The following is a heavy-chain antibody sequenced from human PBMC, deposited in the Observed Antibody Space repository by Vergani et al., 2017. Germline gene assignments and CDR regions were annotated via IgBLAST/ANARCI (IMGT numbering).Heavy chain of an antibody. D-gene: IGHD1-26*01. Sequence: EVQLVESGGGLVQPGGSLRLSCAASGFTFSSYWMSWVRQAPGKGLEWVANIKQDGSEKYYVDSVKGRFTISRDNAKNSLYLQMNSLRAEDTAVYYCARVRFYSGSXLDYWGQGTLVTVSS. CDR2: IKQDGSEK. J-gene: IGHJ4*02. CDR1: GFTFSSYW. CDR3: ARVRFYSGSXLDY. V-gene: IGHV3-7*01.